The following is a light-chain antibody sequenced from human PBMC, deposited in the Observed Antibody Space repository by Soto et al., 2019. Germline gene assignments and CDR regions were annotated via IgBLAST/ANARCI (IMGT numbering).Light chain of an antibody. V-gene: IGKV1-8*01. Sequence: AIRMTQSPSSFSASTGDRVTITCRARQGISSYLAWYQQKPGKAPKLLIYAASTLQSGVPSRFSGSGSGTDFTLTISCLQSEDFGTYYCQQYYSYPFTFGPGTKVDIK. CDR1: QGISSY. CDR2: AAS. CDR3: QQYYSYPFT. J-gene: IGKJ3*01.